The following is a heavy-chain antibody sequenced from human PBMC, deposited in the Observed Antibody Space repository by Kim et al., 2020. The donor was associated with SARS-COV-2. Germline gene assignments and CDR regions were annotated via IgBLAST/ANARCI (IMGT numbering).Heavy chain of an antibody. V-gene: IGHV4-39*01. J-gene: IGHJ4*02. CDR1: GGSISSSSYY. CDR2: IYYSGST. D-gene: IGHD3-22*01. CDR3: ARQAYYYDSSGPPGYFDY. Sequence: SETLSLTCTVSGGSISSSSYYWGWIRQPPGKGLEWIGSIYYSGSTYYNPSLKSRVTISVDTSKNQFSLKLSSVTAADTAVYYCARQAYYYDSSGPPGYFDYWGQGTLVTVSS.